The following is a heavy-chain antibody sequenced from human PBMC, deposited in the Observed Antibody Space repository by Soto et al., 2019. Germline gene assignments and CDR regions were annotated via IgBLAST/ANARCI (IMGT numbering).Heavy chain of an antibody. J-gene: IGHJ4*02. CDR1: GYTFTTYV. CDR3: ARTVATTYYSSCLDY. CDR2: ISAYNGNT. D-gene: IGHD4-17*01. Sequence: GASVKVSCKASGYTFTTYVISWVRQAPGQGLEWMGWISAYNGNTNYAQKLQGRVTMTTDTSTSTAYLELRSLRSDDTAVYYCARTVATTYYSSCLDYWGQGIPVTVSS. V-gene: IGHV1-18*01.